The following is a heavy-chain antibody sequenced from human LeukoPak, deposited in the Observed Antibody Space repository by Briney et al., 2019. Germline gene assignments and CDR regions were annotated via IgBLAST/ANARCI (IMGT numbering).Heavy chain of an antibody. V-gene: IGHV1-18*01. D-gene: IGHD5-24*01. CDR1: GYTFNTYG. Sequence: ASVKVSCKASGYTFNTYGISWVRQAPGQGLEWMGWIGTENAYTIYAEKFQGRVTLTTDTSTTTVHMELRSLRSDDTAVYYCARDRERGFDYWGQGSLVTDSS. J-gene: IGHJ4*02. CDR3: ARDRERGFDY. CDR2: IGTENAYT.